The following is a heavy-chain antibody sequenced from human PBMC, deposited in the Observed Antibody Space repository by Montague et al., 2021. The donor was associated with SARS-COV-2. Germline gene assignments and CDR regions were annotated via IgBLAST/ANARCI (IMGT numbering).Heavy chain of an antibody. CDR1: GGSVGSANYY. CDR2: IYYTGPT. Sequence: SETLSLTCTVSGGSVGSANYYWSWIRQPPGKGLEWIGYIYYTGPTHYNPSLESRVTMSVDPSKNLFSLALTSVTAADTAVYYCARTNAGATPCPYFDYWGQGPLVTVSP. CDR3: ARTNAGATPCPYFDY. J-gene: IGHJ4*02. D-gene: IGHD2-15*01. V-gene: IGHV4-61*01.